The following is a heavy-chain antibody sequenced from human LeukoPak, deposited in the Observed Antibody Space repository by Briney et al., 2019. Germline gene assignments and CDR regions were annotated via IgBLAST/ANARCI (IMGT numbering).Heavy chain of an antibody. J-gene: IGHJ4*02. CDR3: AKDPSSGWFFDY. D-gene: IGHD6-19*01. Sequence: GGSLRLSCAASGFTFSSYWMSWVRQAPGKGLEWVANIKQDGSEKYFVDSVKGRFTISRDNSKNTLYLQMNSLRAEDTAVYYCAKDPSSGWFFDYWGQGTLVTVSS. CDR1: GFTFSSYW. V-gene: IGHV3-7*03. CDR2: IKQDGSEK.